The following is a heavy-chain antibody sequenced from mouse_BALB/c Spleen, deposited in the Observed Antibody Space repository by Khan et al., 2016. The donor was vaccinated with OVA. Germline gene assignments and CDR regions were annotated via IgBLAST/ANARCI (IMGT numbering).Heavy chain of an antibody. CDR2: MIYTGYT. Sequence: EVQLQESGPSLVKPSQTLSLTCSVTGDSITSGYWSWIRKFPGNKLEHMGYMIYTGYTSYNPSLKSRISITRHTSKNQYYLQLNSVTTEDTATYYCARSTSRYAFAYWGQGTLFTVSA. V-gene: IGHV3-8*02. CDR1: GDSITSGY. CDR3: ARSTSRYAFAY. J-gene: IGHJ3*01. D-gene: IGHD2-14*01.